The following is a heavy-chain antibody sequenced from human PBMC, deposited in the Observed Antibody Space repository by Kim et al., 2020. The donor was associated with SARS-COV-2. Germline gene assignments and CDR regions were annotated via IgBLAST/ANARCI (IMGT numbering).Heavy chain of an antibody. CDR2: SRSKAYGGTT. Sequence: GGSLRLSCTASGFTFGDYAMSWVRQAPGKGLEWVGFSRSKAYGGTTEYAASVKGRFTIPRDDSKSIAYLQMNSLKTEDTAVYYCTRIVKGFNYYYYYYMDVWAKGTTVTVPS. CDR3: TRIVKGFNYYYYYYMDV. D-gene: IGHD3-16*02. V-gene: IGHV3-49*04. CDR1: GFTFGDYA. J-gene: IGHJ6*03.